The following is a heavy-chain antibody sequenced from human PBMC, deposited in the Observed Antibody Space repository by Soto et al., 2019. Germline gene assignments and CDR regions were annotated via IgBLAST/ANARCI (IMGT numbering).Heavy chain of an antibody. V-gene: IGHV3-64*01. CDR2: ISSNGGIT. Sequence: EVQLVESGGGLVQRGGSLRLSCAASGFTFSRYTMHWVRQAPGKGLEYVSGISSNGGITDYASSVQGRFSISRDNSKNTLYLQMGSLRVADMAVYYCARDDYGENGAFDIWGQGTMVTVSS. J-gene: IGHJ3*02. CDR3: ARDDYGENGAFDI. D-gene: IGHD4-17*01. CDR1: GFTFSRYT.